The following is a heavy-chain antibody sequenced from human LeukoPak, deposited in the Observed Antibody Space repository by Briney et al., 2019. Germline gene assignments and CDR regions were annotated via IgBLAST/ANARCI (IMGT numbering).Heavy chain of an antibody. CDR2: ISSRGTST. D-gene: IGHD5-12*01. V-gene: IGHV3-11*04. Sequence: GGSLRLSCAASGFTFSDYYMTWIRQAPGKGLEWVSYISSRGTSTYYADSVKGRFTISRDNAKNSLSLQMNSLRAEDTAVYYCASTRCSYSGDEDFDYWGQGTLVTVSS. J-gene: IGHJ4*02. CDR3: ASTRCSYSGDEDFDY. CDR1: GFTFSDYY.